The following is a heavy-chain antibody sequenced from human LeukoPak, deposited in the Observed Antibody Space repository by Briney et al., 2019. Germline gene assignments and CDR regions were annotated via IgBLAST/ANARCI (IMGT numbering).Heavy chain of an antibody. V-gene: IGHV4-39*01. J-gene: IGHJ5*02. D-gene: IGHD3-3*01. CDR3: ARRNYDFWSGYFRWWFDP. Sequence: SETLSLTCTVSGGSISSSSYYWVWIRQPPGKWLEWIGSIYYSGSTYYNPSLKSRVTISVDTSKNQFSLKLSSVTAADTAVYYCARRNYDFWSGYFRWWFDPWGQGTLVTVSS. CDR1: GGSISSSSYY. CDR2: IYYSGST.